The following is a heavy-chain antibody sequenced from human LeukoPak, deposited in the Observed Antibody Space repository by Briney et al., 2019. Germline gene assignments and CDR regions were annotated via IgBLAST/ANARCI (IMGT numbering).Heavy chain of an antibody. CDR3: VKKGQADDDGKPD. D-gene: IGHD1-1*01. CDR2: IKQDINEK. J-gene: IGHJ4*02. V-gene: IGHV3-7*03. Sequence: GGSLRLSCGASGFTLRNYWVNWVRQAPGKGLEWVANIKQDINEKYCVDSVKGRFTIFRDNSKNTLYLQMNDLRADDTAVYYCVKKGQADDDGKPDWGQGTLVTVSS. CDR1: GFTLRNYW.